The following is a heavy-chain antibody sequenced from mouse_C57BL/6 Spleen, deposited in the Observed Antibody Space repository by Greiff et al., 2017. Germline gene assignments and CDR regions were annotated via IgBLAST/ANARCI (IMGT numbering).Heavy chain of an antibody. CDR2: IYPSDSET. CDR1: GYTFTSYW. J-gene: IGHJ4*01. V-gene: IGHV1-52*01. Sequence: QVQLQQPGAELVRPGSSVKLSCKASGYTFTSYWMHWVKQRPIQGLEWIGNIYPSDSETHYNQKFKDKATLTVDKSSSTAYMQLSSLTSEDSAVYYCAIYGSSYEYAMDYWGQGTSVTVSS. CDR3: AIYGSSYEYAMDY. D-gene: IGHD1-1*01.